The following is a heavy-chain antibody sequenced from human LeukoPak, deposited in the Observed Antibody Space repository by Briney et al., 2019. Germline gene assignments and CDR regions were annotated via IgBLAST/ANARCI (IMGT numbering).Heavy chain of an antibody. CDR1: GFTFSSYG. CDR2: IWYDGSNK. Sequence: GGSLRLSCAASGFTFSSYGMHWVRQAPGKGLEWVAVIWYDGSNKYYADSVKGRFTISRDNSKNTLYLQMNSLRAEDTAVYYCAKRSWQFLDKGYFDYWGQGTLVTVSS. CDR3: AKRSWQFLDKGYFDY. J-gene: IGHJ4*02. V-gene: IGHV3-33*06. D-gene: IGHD1-1*01.